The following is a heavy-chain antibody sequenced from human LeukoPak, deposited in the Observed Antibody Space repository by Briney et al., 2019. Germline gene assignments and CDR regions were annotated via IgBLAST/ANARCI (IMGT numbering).Heavy chain of an antibody. CDR3: ARARYFDWLFEY. D-gene: IGHD3-9*01. J-gene: IGHJ4*02. Sequence: SETLSLTCTVSGGSIGNYYWSWIRQPPGKGLEWSGCIYYSGSTYYNPSLKSRVTISVDTPKNQFSLKLSTVTAADTAVYYCARARYFDWLFEYWGQGTLVTVSS. CDR1: GGSIGNYY. CDR2: IYYSGST. V-gene: IGHV4-59*12.